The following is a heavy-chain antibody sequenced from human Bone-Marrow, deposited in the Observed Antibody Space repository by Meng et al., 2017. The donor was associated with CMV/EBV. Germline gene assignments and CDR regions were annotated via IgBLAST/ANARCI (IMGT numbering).Heavy chain of an antibody. J-gene: IGHJ4*02. V-gene: IGHV1-18*04. D-gene: IGHD2-2*01. CDR2: ISVYNGNT. CDR1: GYTFTGYY. CDR3: ARDMRGSSTRWIIVYFDY. Sequence: ASVKVSCKASGYTFTGYYMHWVRQAPGQGLEWMGWISVYNGNTNYAQKLQGRVTMTTDTSTSTAYMELRSLRSDDTAVYYCARDMRGSSTRWIIVYFDYWGQGTRVTVSS.